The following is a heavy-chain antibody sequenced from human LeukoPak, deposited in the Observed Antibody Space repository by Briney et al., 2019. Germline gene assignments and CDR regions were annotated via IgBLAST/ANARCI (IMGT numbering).Heavy chain of an antibody. J-gene: IGHJ4*02. CDR3: AREGSDGLNSYVDY. CDR1: GGSISGYY. CDR2: IYPSVST. Sequence: SETLSLTCTVSGGSISGYYWSWIRQPAGKRLEWLGRIYPSVSTNYNPSLKSRVTMSVDTSKNQLSLKLSSVTAADTAVYFCAREGSDGLNSYVDYWGQGTLVTVSS. V-gene: IGHV4-4*07. D-gene: IGHD4-23*01.